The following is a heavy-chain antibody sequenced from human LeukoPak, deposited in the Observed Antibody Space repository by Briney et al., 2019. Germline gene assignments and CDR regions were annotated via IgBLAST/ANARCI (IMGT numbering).Heavy chain of an antibody. D-gene: IGHD2-2*01. CDR2: MSYDGTNK. V-gene: IGHV3-30-3*01. Sequence: PGRSLRLSCVVSGFTVTGYSMHWVRQAPGKGLEWVAVMSYDGTNKYYADSVKGRFTISRDNPKNSLYLQINNLRAEDTAVYYCGRLAHNAWYAIDFWGQGTLVTVSS. J-gene: IGHJ4*02. CDR3: GRLAHNAWYAIDF. CDR1: GFTVTGYS.